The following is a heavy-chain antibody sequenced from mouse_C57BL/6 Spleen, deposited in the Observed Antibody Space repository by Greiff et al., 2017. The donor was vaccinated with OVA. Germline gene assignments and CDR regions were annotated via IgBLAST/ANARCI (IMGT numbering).Heavy chain of an antibody. J-gene: IGHJ2*01. Sequence: QVQLQQSGPELVKPGASVKISCKASGYAFSSSWMNWVKQRPGKGLEWIGRIYPGDGDTNYNGKFKGKATLTADKSSSTAYMQLSSLTSEDSAVYFCARSLSYYGSSPDYWGQGTTLTVSS. D-gene: IGHD1-1*01. CDR2: IYPGDGDT. CDR3: ARSLSYYGSSPDY. V-gene: IGHV1-82*01. CDR1: GYAFSSSW.